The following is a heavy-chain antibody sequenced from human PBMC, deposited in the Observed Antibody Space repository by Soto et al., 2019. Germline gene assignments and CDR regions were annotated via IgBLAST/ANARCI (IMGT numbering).Heavy chain of an antibody. Sequence: SETLSLTCTVSGDSVSSVGFHWAWLRRPPGKGLEWIGYIYNGGSTYYRPSLESRMHMSLGATRNHYSLRLTSVTAADTAVYFCARAPVGLDTISYFDYWGQGKLVTVSS. D-gene: IGHD3-3*01. V-gene: IGHV4-30-4*01. CDR2: IYNGGST. CDR1: GDSVSSVGFH. J-gene: IGHJ4*02. CDR3: ARAPVGLDTISYFDY.